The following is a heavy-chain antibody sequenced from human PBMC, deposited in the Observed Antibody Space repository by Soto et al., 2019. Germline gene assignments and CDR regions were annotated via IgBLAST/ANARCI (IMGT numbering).Heavy chain of an antibody. D-gene: IGHD2-15*01. V-gene: IGHV1-58*01. CDR3: AAELGYCSGGSCYSRYYYYGMDV. J-gene: IGHJ6*02. CDR2: IVVGSGNT. CDR1: GFTFTSSA. Sequence: ASVKVSCKASGFTFTSSAVQWVRQARGQRLEWIGWIVVGSGNTNYAQKFQERVTITRDMSTSTAYMELSSLRSEDTAVYYCAAELGYCSGGSCYSRYYYYGMDVWGQGTTVTVSS.